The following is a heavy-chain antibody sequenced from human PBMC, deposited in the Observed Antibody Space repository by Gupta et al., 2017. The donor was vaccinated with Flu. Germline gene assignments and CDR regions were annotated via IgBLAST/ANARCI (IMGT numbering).Heavy chain of an antibody. CDR2: VFYSGGT. Sequence: QVQLQESGPGLVNPSETLSLTCCVSGVSVTDYYWNWIRQPPGKGLEWIGYVFYSGGTKYNPSLKGRDTISRDKSKNQVSLTLSSVTTTDTAVYYCARAPGCSGGACYSFDSWGPGTLVTVSS. CDR1: GVSVTDYY. D-gene: IGHD2-15*01. J-gene: IGHJ4*02. V-gene: IGHV4-59*02. CDR3: ARAPGCSGGACYSFDS.